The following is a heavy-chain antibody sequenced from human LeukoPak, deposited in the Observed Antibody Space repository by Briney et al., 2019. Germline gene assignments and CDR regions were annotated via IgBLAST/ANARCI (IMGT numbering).Heavy chain of an antibody. CDR1: GYTFTGYY. Sequence: ASVKVSCTASGYTFTGYYMHWVRQAPGQGLELMGWINPNSGGTNYAQKFQGRVTMTRDTSISTAYMELSRLRSDDTAVYYCARDRGVGATDVDYWGQGTLVTVSS. CDR3: ARDRGVGATDVDY. CDR2: INPNSGGT. J-gene: IGHJ4*02. V-gene: IGHV1-2*02. D-gene: IGHD1-26*01.